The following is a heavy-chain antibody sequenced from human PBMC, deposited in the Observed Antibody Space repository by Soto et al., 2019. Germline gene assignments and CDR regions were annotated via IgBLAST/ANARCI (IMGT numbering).Heavy chain of an antibody. J-gene: IGHJ6*02. Sequence: ASVKVSCKISGVTFSRYSISWVRQAPGQGLEWMGGIVPIFGTRNYAQKFQDRVTITTDESATTAHMELSNLRSEDTAVYYCARPYEGGYSSNHHYYYALDVWGQGTAVTVSS. CDR2: IVPIFGTR. CDR3: ARPYEGGYSSNHHYYYALDV. CDR1: GVTFSRYS. D-gene: IGHD3-22*01. V-gene: IGHV1-69*05.